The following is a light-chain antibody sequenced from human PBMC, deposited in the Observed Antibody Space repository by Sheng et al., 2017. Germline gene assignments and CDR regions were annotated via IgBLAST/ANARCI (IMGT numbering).Light chain of an antibody. CDR3: QQYGASPPAYS. J-gene: IGKJ2*03. CDR2: GAS. Sequence: EIVMTQSPATLSVSPGERATLSCRASQSVSSNLAWYKQKRGQAPRLLIYGASTRATGIPARFSGSGSGTEFTLTISRVEPEDAAVYFCQQYGASPPAYSFGQGTKLEI. CDR1: QSVSSN. V-gene: IGKV3-15*01.